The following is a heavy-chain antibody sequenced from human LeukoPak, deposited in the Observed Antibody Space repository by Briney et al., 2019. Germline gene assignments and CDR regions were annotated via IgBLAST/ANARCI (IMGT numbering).Heavy chain of an antibody. V-gene: IGHV3-33*07. Sequence: GGSLRLSCAASGFTFSWYWMSWVRQAPGKGLEWVAGIWFDGSNKNYGDSVKDRFTISRDNSKNTLFLEMSGLRGEDTAVYYCARGDLNWKPVRYAMDVWGQGTTVTVSS. CDR2: IWFDGSNK. CDR3: ARGDLNWKPVRYAMDV. D-gene: IGHD1-20*01. J-gene: IGHJ6*02. CDR1: GFTFSWYW.